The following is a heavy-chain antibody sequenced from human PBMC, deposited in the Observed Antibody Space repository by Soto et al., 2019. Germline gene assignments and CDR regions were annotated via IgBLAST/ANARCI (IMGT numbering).Heavy chain of an antibody. Sequence: SETLSLTCTVSGGSISSGGYYWSWIRQHPGKGLEWIGYIYYSGSTYYNPSLKSRVTISVDASKNQFSLKLSSVTAADTAVYYCARTSHKNYGGNLDYWGQGTLVTVSS. CDR2: IYYSGST. V-gene: IGHV4-31*03. CDR3: ARTSHKNYGGNLDY. J-gene: IGHJ4*02. D-gene: IGHD4-17*01. CDR1: GGSISSGGYY.